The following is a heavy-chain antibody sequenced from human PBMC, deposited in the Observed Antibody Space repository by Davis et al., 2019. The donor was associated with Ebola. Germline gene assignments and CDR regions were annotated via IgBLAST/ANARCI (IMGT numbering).Heavy chain of an antibody. CDR1: GFTFSNYA. D-gene: IGHD4-23*01. J-gene: IGHJ4*02. Sequence: GESLKISCAASGFTFSNYAMSWVRQAPGKGLEWVSAIDGGGDATYYADSVKGRFTISRDNSKNTLYLQMNSLRAEDTAVYYCAKFPYGGNLDYWGQGTLVTVSS. CDR2: IDGGGDAT. V-gene: IGHV3-23*01. CDR3: AKFPYGGNLDY.